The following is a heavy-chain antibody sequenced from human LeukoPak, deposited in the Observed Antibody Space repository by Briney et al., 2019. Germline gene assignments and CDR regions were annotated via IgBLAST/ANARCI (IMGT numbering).Heavy chain of an antibody. J-gene: IGHJ4*02. D-gene: IGHD6-13*01. Sequence: GSLRLSCAASGFPFNNYGMHWVRQAPGKGLEWVAVTSFDGSQNYYTDSVKGRFTISRDNSKNTLFLQMNSLRAEDTAVYFCVKEYSNTWYYFDYWGQGTLVTVSS. CDR2: TSFDGSQN. CDR3: VKEYSNTWYYFDY. CDR1: GFPFNNYG. V-gene: IGHV3-30*18.